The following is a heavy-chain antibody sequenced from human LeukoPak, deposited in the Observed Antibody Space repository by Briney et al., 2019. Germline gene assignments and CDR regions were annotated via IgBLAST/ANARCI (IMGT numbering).Heavy chain of an antibody. CDR3: AKERIGYCSGGSCYGSDAFDI. CDR2: ISYDGSNK. D-gene: IGHD2-15*01. J-gene: IGHJ3*02. V-gene: IGHV3-30*18. CDR1: GFTFSSYG. Sequence: GRSLRLSCAASGFTFSSYGMHWVRQAPGKGLEWVAVISYDGSNKYYADSVKGRFTISRDNSKNTLYLQMNSLRAEDTAVYYCAKERIGYCSGGSCYGSDAFDIWGQGTMVTVSS.